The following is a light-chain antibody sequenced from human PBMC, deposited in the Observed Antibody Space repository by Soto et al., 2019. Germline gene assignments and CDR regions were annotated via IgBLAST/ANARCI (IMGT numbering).Light chain of an antibody. CDR2: DAS. Sequence: DSLVTRGPRTLSASVGDRVTITCRASQTISTWMAWYQQKPGKATKLLVYDASTLQSGVASRFSGSGSGTEFTLIISGLQPDDSATYYCQQYTNTNNPWMFGQGTKVDI. J-gene: IGKJ1*01. CDR3: QQYTNTNNPWM. V-gene: IGKV1-5*01. CDR1: QTISTW.